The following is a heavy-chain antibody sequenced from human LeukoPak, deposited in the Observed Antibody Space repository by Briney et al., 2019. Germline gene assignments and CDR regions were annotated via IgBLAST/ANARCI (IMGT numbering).Heavy chain of an antibody. CDR3: TRDVWFSFDY. D-gene: IGHD3-10*01. J-gene: IGHJ4*02. V-gene: IGHV3-7*01. CDR1: GFTFSGHW. CDR2: IKPDGSDK. Sequence: GGPLRLSCAASGFTFSGHWMRGVRRAPGRGLEWVAKIKPDGSDKYYVDSVKGRLTISRDNTKNSLYLQMDSLRADDTAVYYCTRDVWFSFDYWGQGTLVTVSS.